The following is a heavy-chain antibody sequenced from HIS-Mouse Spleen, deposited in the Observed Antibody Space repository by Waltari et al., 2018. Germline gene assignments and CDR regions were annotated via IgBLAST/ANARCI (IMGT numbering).Heavy chain of an antibody. Sequence: VDSVKGRFTISRDNAKNSLYLQMNSLRAEDTAVYYCARDLGGGLWYFDLWGRGTLVTVSS. D-gene: IGHD3-16*01. CDR3: ARDLGGGLWYFDL. J-gene: IGHJ2*01. V-gene: IGHV3-7*01.